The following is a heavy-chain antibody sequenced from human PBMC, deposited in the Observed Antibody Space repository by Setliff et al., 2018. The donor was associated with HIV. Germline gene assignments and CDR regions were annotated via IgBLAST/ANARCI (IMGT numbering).Heavy chain of an antibody. Sequence: PGGSLRLSCAASGFTFSDHYMSWIRQAPGKGLEWVSYISGGSTSHMNYADSVKGRFTISRDNAKNSLYLQLNSLRPEDTAVYYCARHPGGELLSLYYCLDVWGKGTTVTVSS. J-gene: IGHJ6*03. CDR3: ARHPGGELLSLYYCLDV. CDR1: GFTFSDHY. V-gene: IGHV3-11*03. CDR2: ISGGSTSHM. D-gene: IGHD1-26*01.